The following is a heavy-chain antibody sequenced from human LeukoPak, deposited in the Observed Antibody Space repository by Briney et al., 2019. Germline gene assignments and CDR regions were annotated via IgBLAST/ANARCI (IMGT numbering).Heavy chain of an antibody. CDR2: INPNSGDT. D-gene: IGHD3-10*01. CDR1: GYTFTAYY. Sequence: ASVKVSCKASGYTFTAYYLHWVRQAPGQGLEWMGRINPNSGDTEYTQKFQDGVTMTRDTSTSTAYMELSGLRSGDKAVYYCARDKYYYGSGTFYSSAVFDNWGQGTLVAVSS. CDR3: ARDKYYYGSGTFYSSAVFDN. J-gene: IGHJ4*02. V-gene: IGHV1-2*06.